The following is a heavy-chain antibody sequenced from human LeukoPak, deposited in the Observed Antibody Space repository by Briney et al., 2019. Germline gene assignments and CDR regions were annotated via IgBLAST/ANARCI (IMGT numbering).Heavy chain of an antibody. CDR3: ARGPYYYDSSGYYYLYY. Sequence: ASVKVSCKASGYTFTGYYMHWVRQAPGQGLEWMGWISAYNGNTNYAQKLQGRVTMTTDTSTSTAYMELRSLRSDDTAVYYCARGPYYYDSSGYYYLYYWGQGTLVTVSS. V-gene: IGHV1-18*04. D-gene: IGHD3-22*01. CDR1: GYTFTGYY. CDR2: ISAYNGNT. J-gene: IGHJ4*02.